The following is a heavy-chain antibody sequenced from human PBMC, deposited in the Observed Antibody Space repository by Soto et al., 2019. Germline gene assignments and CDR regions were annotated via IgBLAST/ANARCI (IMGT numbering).Heavy chain of an antibody. D-gene: IGHD2-2*01. CDR1: GFTFTSSA. J-gene: IGHJ4*02. Sequence: ASVKVSCKASGFTFTSSAVQWVRQARGQRLEWIGWIVVGSGNTSYAQKFQERVTITRDMSTSTAYMELSSLRSEDTAVYYCAAGISERYCSSTSCYADKPFDYWGQGTLVTVSS. CDR2: IVVGSGNT. V-gene: IGHV1-58*01. CDR3: AAGISERYCSSTSCYADKPFDY.